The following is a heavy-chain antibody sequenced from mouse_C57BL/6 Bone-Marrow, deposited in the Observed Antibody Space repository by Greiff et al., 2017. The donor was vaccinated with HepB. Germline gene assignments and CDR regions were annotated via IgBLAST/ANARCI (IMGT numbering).Heavy chain of an antibody. CDR3: ARGGNYDYLDY. CDR1: GYNFTSYW. J-gene: IGHJ4*01. Sequence: QVQLQQSGAELVKPGASVKMSCKASGYNFTSYWITWVKQRPGQGLEWIGDIYPGSGSTNYNEKFKSKATLTVDTSSSTAYMQLSSLTSEDSAVYCCARGGNYDYLDYWGQGTSVTVSS. D-gene: IGHD2-4*01. CDR2: IYPGSGST. V-gene: IGHV1-55*01.